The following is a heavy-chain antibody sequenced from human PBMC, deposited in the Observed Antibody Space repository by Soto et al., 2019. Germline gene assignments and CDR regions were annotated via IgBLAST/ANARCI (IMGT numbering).Heavy chain of an antibody. CDR1: GFTVSTSY. V-gene: IGHV3-66*01. CDR3: ARDPPGGY. J-gene: IGHJ4*02. CDR2: IYSGGST. Sequence: EMQLVESGGGLVQPGGSLRLSCAASGFTVSTSYMSWVRQAPGKGLEWVSVIYSGGSTYYADSVKGRFTISRDSSKKTLYFQMNSLRADDTAVYYCARDPPGGYWGQGTLVTVSS. D-gene: IGHD3-10*01.